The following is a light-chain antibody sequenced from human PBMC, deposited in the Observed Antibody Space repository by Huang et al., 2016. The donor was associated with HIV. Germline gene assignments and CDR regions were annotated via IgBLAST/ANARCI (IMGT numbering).Light chain of an antibody. CDR3: HQYNDWPPWT. J-gene: IGKJ1*01. CDR1: QNIDTN. CDR2: GAS. Sequence: EIVMTQSPATLSVSPGERAILLCRASQNIDTNVAWYQQKPGQAPRRLSFGASTRATGISARFTGGGSETEFTLTINSVQAEDVAMYYCHQYNDWPPWTFGQGTRVEI. V-gene: IGKV3-15*01.